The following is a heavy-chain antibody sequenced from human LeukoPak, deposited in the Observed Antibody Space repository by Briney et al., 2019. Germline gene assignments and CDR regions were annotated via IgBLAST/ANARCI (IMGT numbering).Heavy chain of an antibody. CDR2: INYAGRT. Sequence: SGTLSLTCAVYLDSLSGYSWSWIRQPPGKGLEWIGEINYAGRTNYNPSLKRRVTISVDTSKNQFSLKLSSVTAADTAVYYCARILFAIRCCSGGSCGPNWFDPWGQGTLVTVSS. CDR1: LDSLSGYS. J-gene: IGHJ5*02. CDR3: ARILFAIRCCSGGSCGPNWFDP. D-gene: IGHD2-15*01. V-gene: IGHV4-34*01.